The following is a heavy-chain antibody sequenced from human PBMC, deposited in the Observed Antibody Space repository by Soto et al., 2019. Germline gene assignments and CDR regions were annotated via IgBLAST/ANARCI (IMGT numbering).Heavy chain of an antibody. J-gene: IGHJ4*02. D-gene: IGHD6-19*01. CDR3: ARQSGYSSGWSDY. Sequence: QLQLQESGPGLVKPSETLSLTCTVSGGSISSSSYYWGWIRQPPGKGLEWIGSVYYSGSTYYNPSLKSPVALSVHTSKNQFSLKLSDVTAADTAVYYCARQSGYSSGWSDYWGQGTLVTVSS. V-gene: IGHV4-39*01. CDR1: GGSISSSSYY. CDR2: VYYSGST.